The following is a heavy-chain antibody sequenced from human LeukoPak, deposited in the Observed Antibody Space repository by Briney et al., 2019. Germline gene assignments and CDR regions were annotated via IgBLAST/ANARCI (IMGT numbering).Heavy chain of an antibody. CDR2: IFFSGST. J-gene: IGHJ4*02. D-gene: IGHD5-24*01. Sequence: SETLSLTCNASGGSITNYYWSWIRQPPGKGLEWIGYIFFSGSTNYNPSLKSRVTISVDRSKNQFSLRLRSVNPADMAVNYWAGHRSSNYLFDNWGQGTLVTVSS. CDR1: GGSITNYY. CDR3: AGHRSSNYLFDN. V-gene: IGHV4-59*08.